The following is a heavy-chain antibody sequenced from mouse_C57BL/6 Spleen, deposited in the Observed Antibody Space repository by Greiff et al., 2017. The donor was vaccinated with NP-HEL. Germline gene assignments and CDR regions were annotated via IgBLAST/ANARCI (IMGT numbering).Heavy chain of an antibody. CDR3: ARLGSSGDVRFAY. D-gene: IGHD3-2*02. CDR2: IDPSDSYT. Sequence: VQLQQSGAELVKPGASVKLSCKASGYTFTSYWMQWVEQRPGQGLEWIGEIDPSDSYTNYNQKFKGKATLTVDTSSSTAYMQLSSLTSEDSAVYYCARLGSSGDVRFAYWGQGTLVTVSA. V-gene: IGHV1-50*01. J-gene: IGHJ3*01. CDR1: GYTFTSYW.